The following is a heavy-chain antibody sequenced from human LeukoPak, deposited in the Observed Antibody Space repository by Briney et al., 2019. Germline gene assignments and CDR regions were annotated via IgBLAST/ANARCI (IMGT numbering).Heavy chain of an antibody. J-gene: IGHJ5*02. CDR1: GGTFSSYA. V-gene: IGHV1-69*04. CDR2: IIPILGIA. Sequence: EASVKVSCKASGGTFSSYAISWVRQAPGQGLEWMGRIIPILGIANYAQKFQGRVTITADKSTSTAYMELSSLRSEDTAVYYCARARSPSSGYLLRDHNWFDPWGQGTLVTVSS. D-gene: IGHD3-22*01. CDR3: ARARSPSSGYLLRDHNWFDP.